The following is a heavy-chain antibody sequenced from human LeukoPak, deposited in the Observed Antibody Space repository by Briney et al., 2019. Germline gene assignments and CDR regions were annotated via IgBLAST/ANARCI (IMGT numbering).Heavy chain of an antibody. CDR1: GGSISSGGYY. Sequence: SETLSLTCTVSGGSISSGGYYWSWIRQHPGKGLEWIGYIYYSGSTYYNPSLKNRVTISVDTSKNQFSLKLSSVTAADTAVYYCARASSGSNYFDYWGQGTLVTVSS. D-gene: IGHD3-10*01. CDR2: IYYSGST. CDR3: ARASSGSNYFDY. J-gene: IGHJ4*02. V-gene: IGHV4-31*03.